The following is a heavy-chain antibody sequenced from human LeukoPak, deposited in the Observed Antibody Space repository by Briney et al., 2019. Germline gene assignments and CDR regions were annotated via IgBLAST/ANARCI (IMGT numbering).Heavy chain of an antibody. V-gene: IGHV1-2*06. D-gene: IGHD3-10*01. J-gene: IGHJ4*02. CDR1: GYTFTGYY. CDR3: ARVFVGGSSFGESIDY. Sequence: ASVKVSCKASGYTFTGYYMHWVRQAPGQGLEWMGRINPNSGGTNYAQKFQGRVTMTRDTFISTAYMELSRLRSDDTAVYYCARVFVGGSSFGESIDYWGQGTLVTVSS. CDR2: INPNSGGT.